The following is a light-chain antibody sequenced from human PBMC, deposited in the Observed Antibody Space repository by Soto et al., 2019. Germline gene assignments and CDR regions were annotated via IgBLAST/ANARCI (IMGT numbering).Light chain of an antibody. Sequence: EIVLTQSPGTLAFSPGERATLSCRASQSVSSANFAWYQQKPGQAPRLLIYGASTRATGIPARFSGSGSGTEFTLTISSLQSEDFAVYYCQQYNNLITFGQGTRLEIK. V-gene: IGKV3-15*01. CDR1: QSVSSAN. CDR3: QQYNNLIT. CDR2: GAS. J-gene: IGKJ5*01.